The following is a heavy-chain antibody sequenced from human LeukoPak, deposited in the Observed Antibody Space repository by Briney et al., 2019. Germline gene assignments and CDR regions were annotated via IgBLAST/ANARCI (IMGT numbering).Heavy chain of an antibody. CDR2: ISYDGSNK. Sequence: GGSLRLSCAASGFTFSSYAMHWVRQAPGKGLEWVAVISYDGSNKYYADSVKGRFTISRDNSKNTLYLQMNSLRAEDTAVYYCARDREMTMVRGVPTLNYYGMDVWGQGTTVTVSS. CDR3: ARDREMTMVRGVPTLNYYGMDV. J-gene: IGHJ6*02. CDR1: GFTFSSYA. D-gene: IGHD3-10*01. V-gene: IGHV3-30-3*01.